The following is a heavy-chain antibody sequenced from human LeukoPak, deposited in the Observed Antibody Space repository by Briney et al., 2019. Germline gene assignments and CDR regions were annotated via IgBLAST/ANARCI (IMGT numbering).Heavy chain of an antibody. Sequence: SQTLSLTCTVSGGSISSGDYYWSWIRQPPGKGLEWIGYIYYSGSTYYNPSLKSRVTISVDTSKNQFSLKPSSVTAADTAVYYCARTSMIAVHFDYWGQGTLVTVSS. V-gene: IGHV4-30-4*01. D-gene: IGHD3-22*01. CDR3: ARTSMIAVHFDY. CDR2: IYYSGST. CDR1: GGSISSGDYY. J-gene: IGHJ4*02.